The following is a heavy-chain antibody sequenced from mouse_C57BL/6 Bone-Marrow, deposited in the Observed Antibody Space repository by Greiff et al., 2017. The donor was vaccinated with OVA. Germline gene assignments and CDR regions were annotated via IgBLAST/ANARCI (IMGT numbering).Heavy chain of an antibody. D-gene: IGHD1-1*01. J-gene: IGHJ3*01. Sequence: GYAFSSSWMNWVKQRPGKGLEWIGRIYPGDGDTNYNGKFKGKATLTADKSSSTAYMQLSSLTSEDSAVYFCARCPYYYGSSPFAYWGQGTLVTVSA. CDR2: IYPGDGDT. V-gene: IGHV1-82*01. CDR3: ARCPYYYGSSPFAY. CDR1: GYAFSSSW.